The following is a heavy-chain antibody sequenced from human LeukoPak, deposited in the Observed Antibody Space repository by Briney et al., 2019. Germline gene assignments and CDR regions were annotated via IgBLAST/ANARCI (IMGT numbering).Heavy chain of an antibody. J-gene: IGHJ4*02. CDR3: AKRKWDGSGYYPPHDY. CDR2: ITSSGGGT. Sequence: GGSLRLSCAASGFAFSTYAMSWVRQAPGKGLEWVSSITSSGGGTYYADSVNGRFTISRDNSKKTLYLQMNILTAEDTALYYCAKRKWDGSGYYPPHDYWGQGTLVTVSS. D-gene: IGHD3-22*01. CDR1: GFAFSTYA. V-gene: IGHV3-23*01.